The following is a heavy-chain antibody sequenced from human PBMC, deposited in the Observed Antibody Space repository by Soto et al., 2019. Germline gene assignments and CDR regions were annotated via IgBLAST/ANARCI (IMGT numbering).Heavy chain of an antibody. D-gene: IGHD6-13*01. J-gene: IGHJ4*02. CDR3: TKDQGSIWYDRDY. V-gene: IGHV3-23*01. Sequence: EVQQLESGGGLVQPGGSLRLSCAASGFTFSNYAVTWVRQAPGKGLEWVSTISGSGGSTYYADSVKGRFTISRDNSKNTVYLQMNSLRAEDVAVYYGTKDQGSIWYDRDYWGQGTLVTVSS. CDR1: GFTFSNYA. CDR2: ISGSGGST.